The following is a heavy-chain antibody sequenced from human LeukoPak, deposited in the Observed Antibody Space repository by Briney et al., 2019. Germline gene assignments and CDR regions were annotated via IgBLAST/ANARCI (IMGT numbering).Heavy chain of an antibody. V-gene: IGHV2-5*08. CDR2: IYWDDDK. Sequence: SGPALVKPTQTLTLTCTFSGFSLSTSGMCVGWIRQPPGKALEWLALIYWDDDKRYSPSLKSRLTITKDTSKNQVVLKMTNMDPVDTATYYCAHSHSFGFYYYYYMDVWGKGTTVTVSS. CDR3: AHSHSFGFYYYYYMDV. CDR1: GFSLSTSGMC. D-gene: IGHD5-18*01. J-gene: IGHJ6*03.